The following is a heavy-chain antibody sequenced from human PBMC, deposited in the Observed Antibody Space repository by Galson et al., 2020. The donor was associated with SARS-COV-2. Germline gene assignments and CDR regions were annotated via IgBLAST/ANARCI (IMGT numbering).Heavy chain of an antibody. J-gene: IGHJ6*02. Sequence: ASVKVSCKASGYTFTGYYMHWVRQAPGQGLEWMGWINPNSGGTNYAQKFQGWVTMTRDTSISTAYMELSRLRSDDTAVYYCARELYCSSTSCLPLGMDVWGQGTTVTVSS. CDR3: ARELYCSSTSCLPLGMDV. CDR1: GYTFTGYY. D-gene: IGHD2-2*01. CDR2: INPNSGGT. V-gene: IGHV1-2*04.